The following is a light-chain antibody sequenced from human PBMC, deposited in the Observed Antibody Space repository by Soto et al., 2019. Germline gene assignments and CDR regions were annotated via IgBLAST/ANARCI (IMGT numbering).Light chain of an antibody. V-gene: IGKV3-15*01. CDR2: GAS. Sequence: EIVMTQSPATLYVSPGERATLSCRASQSVSSNLAWYQQKPGQAPRLLIYGASTKATGIPARFSGSGYGTEFTLTISSLQDEDFEVYYCQQYNNWPLYTFGQGTKLEIK. J-gene: IGKJ2*01. CDR1: QSVSSN. CDR3: QQYNNWPLYT.